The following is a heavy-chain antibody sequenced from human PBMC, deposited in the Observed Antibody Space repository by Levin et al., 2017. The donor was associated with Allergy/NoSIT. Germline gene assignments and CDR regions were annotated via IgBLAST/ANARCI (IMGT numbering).Heavy chain of an antibody. D-gene: IGHD3-22*01. CDR1: GGTFSSYP. CDR2: IIPILGIA. Sequence: SVKVSCKASGGTFSSYPISWVRQAPGQGLEWMGRIIPILGIANYAQKFQGRVTITADKSTSTAYMELSSLRSEDTAVYYCAGAYYYDSSGYYYLFDYWGQGTLVTVSS. CDR3: AGAYYYDSSGYYYLFDY. J-gene: IGHJ4*02. V-gene: IGHV1-69*02.